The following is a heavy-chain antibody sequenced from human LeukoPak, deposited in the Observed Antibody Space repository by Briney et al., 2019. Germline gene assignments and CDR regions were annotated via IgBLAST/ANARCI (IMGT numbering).Heavy chain of an antibody. V-gene: IGHV3-64*02. CDR1: GFTLSNFA. Sequence: GGSLRLSCTASGFTLSNFAMHWVRQSPDKGLQYVSAISTNGSRTFYADSVKGRFIISRDNSKNTLYLQMGSLRGEDTAVYYCARDSFYAGYDRGFGYWGQGTLVTVSS. CDR2: ISTNGSRT. CDR3: ARDSFYAGYDRGFGY. J-gene: IGHJ4*02. D-gene: IGHD5-12*01.